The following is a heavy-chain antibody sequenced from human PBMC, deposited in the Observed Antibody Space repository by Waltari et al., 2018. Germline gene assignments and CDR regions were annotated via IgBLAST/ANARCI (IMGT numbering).Heavy chain of an antibody. CDR1: GYTFTSYV. V-gene: IGHV1-8*01. Sequence: QVQLVQSGAEVKKPGASVKVSCKASGYTFTSYVINWWRQATGQGLEWMGWINLNRGNTCYAQKFQGRVTMTRNTSISTAYMELSSLRSEDTAVYYCARDFRGGPFDYWGQGTLVTVSS. CDR3: ARDFRGGPFDY. D-gene: IGHD3-3*01. J-gene: IGHJ4*02. CDR2: INLNRGNT.